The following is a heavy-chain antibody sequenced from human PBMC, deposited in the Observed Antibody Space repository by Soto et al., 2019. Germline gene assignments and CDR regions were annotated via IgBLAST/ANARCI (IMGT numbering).Heavy chain of an antibody. Sequence: SETLSLTCAVYGGSFSSYSWDWIRQPPGKGLEWIGEINHSGGSNYNPSLKSRVTISVDTSKNQFSLKLSSVTAADTAVYYCASGTLGDYYDSSGYSPFDYWGQGTLVTVSS. J-gene: IGHJ4*02. CDR1: GGSFSSYS. D-gene: IGHD3-22*01. CDR2: INHSGGS. V-gene: IGHV4-34*01. CDR3: ASGTLGDYYDSSGYSPFDY.